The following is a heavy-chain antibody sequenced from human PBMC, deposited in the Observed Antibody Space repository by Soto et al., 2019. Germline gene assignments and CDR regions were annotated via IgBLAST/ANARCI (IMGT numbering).Heavy chain of an antibody. Sequence: EVQLVESGGGLVKPGGSLTLSCAASGFTFINAWMNWVRQAPGKGLEWVGRIKTKTHGETTDYAAPVKDRFTISRDDSKYTLYLQMSSLKADDTAVYYCTTGSVEGVWGQGTTVTVSS. CDR2: IKTKTHGETT. D-gene: IGHD2-15*01. J-gene: IGHJ6*02. V-gene: IGHV3-15*07. CDR1: GFTFINAW. CDR3: TTGSVEGV.